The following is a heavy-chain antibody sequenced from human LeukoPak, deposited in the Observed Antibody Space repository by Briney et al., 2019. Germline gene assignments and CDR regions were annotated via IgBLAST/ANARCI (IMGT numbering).Heavy chain of an antibody. Sequence: GGSLRLSCAASGFTFSSYSMNWVRRAPGKGLEWVSSISSSSSYIYYADSVKGRFTISRDNAKNSLYLQMNSLRAEDTAVYYCARTIAAAGTTAFDIWGQGTMVTVSS. V-gene: IGHV3-21*01. D-gene: IGHD6-13*01. J-gene: IGHJ3*02. CDR3: ARTIAAAGTTAFDI. CDR2: ISSSSSYI. CDR1: GFTFSSYS.